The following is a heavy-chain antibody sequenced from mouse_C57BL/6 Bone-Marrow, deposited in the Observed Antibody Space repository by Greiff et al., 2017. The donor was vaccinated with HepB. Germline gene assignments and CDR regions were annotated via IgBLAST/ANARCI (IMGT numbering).Heavy chain of an antibody. CDR1: GYAFTNYL. J-gene: IGHJ2*01. CDR3: ARDVGNYFDY. CDR2: INPGSGGT. V-gene: IGHV1-54*01. Sequence: VKLMESGAELVRPGTSVKVSCKASGYAFTNYLIEWVKQRPGQGLEWIGVINPGSGGTNYNEKFKGKATLTADKSSSTAYMQLSSLTSEDSAVYFCARDVGNYFDYWGQGTTLTVSS.